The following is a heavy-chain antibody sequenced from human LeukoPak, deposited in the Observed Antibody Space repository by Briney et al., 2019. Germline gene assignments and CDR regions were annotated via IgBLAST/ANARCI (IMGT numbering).Heavy chain of an antibody. Sequence: GGSLRLSCAASGFPFSSYAMNWVRQAPGKGLEWVAVVWYDGSKKYYADSVKGRFTISRDNSKNTVYLQMNSLRVEDTAVYYCAGEEDLRELRGGREFFQYWGQGTLVTVSS. J-gene: IGHJ1*01. CDR1: GFPFSSYA. CDR2: VWYDGSKK. CDR3: AGEEDLRELRGGREFFQY. V-gene: IGHV3-33*08. D-gene: IGHD3-10*01.